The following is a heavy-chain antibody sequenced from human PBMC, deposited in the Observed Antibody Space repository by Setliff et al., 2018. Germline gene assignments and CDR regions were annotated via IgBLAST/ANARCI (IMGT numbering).Heavy chain of an antibody. Sequence: PSETLSLTCTVSGGSISSGPYYWNWFRQPAGKGLEWIGRLYSSGSTNYNPSLKSRVTISVDTSKNQFSLKLSSVTAADTAVYYCASTDWGWGYYFDYWGQGTLVTVSS. D-gene: IGHD7-27*01. CDR1: GGSISSGPYY. V-gene: IGHV4-61*02. J-gene: IGHJ4*02. CDR2: LYSSGST. CDR3: ASTDWGWGYYFDY.